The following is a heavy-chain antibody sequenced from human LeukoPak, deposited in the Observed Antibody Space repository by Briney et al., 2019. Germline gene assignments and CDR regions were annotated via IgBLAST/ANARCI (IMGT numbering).Heavy chain of an antibody. Sequence: ASVKVSCKASGYTFTSYYMHWVRQAPGQGLEWMGWINPNSGGTNYAQKFQGRVTMTRDTSISTAYMELSRLRSDDTAVYYCAREEVGNQEVGMDVWGQGTTVTVSS. CDR2: INPNSGGT. D-gene: IGHD2-2*01. CDR1: GYTFTSYY. J-gene: IGHJ6*02. V-gene: IGHV1-2*02. CDR3: AREEVGNQEVGMDV.